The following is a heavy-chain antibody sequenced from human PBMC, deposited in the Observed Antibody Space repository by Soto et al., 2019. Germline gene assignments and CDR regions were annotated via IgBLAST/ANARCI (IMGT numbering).Heavy chain of an antibody. Sequence: ASVKVSCKASGYTFTSYYINCVRQATGQGLEWMGWMNPNSGNTGYAQKFQGRVTMTRNTSISTAYMELSSLRSEDTAVYYCARDLWGYCSSTSCPNWFDPWGQGTLVTVSS. CDR2: MNPNSGNT. V-gene: IGHV1-8*01. D-gene: IGHD2-2*01. CDR1: GYTFTSYY. J-gene: IGHJ5*02. CDR3: ARDLWGYCSSTSCPNWFDP.